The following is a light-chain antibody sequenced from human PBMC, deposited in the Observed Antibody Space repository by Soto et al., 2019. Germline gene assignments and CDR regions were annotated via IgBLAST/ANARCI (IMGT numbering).Light chain of an antibody. CDR1: QSVSSNY. J-gene: IGKJ1*01. Sequence: EIVLTQSPGTLSLSPGEKATLSCRASQSVSSNYLAWYQQKPGQAPRLLIYGTFRRATGIPDRFSGSGSGTDFTLTISRLEPEDFAVYYCQKYGSSPGTFGQGTKVEIK. CDR2: GTF. V-gene: IGKV3-20*01. CDR3: QKYGSSPGT.